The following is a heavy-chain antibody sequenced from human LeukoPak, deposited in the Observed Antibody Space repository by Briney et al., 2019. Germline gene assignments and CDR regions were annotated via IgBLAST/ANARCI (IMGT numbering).Heavy chain of an antibody. V-gene: IGHV1-2*06. Sequence: ASVKVSFKASGYTFTGYYMHWVRQAPGQGLEWMERINSNSGGTNYAQKFQGRVTMTRDTSISTAYMELSRLRSDDTAVYYCARDPGSGYYCDYWGQGTLVTVPS. CDR1: GYTFTGYY. CDR2: INSNSGGT. J-gene: IGHJ4*02. D-gene: IGHD3-22*01. CDR3: ARDPGSGYYCDY.